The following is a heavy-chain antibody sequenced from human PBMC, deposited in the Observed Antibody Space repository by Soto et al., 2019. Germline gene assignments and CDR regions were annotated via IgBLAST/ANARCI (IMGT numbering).Heavy chain of an antibody. D-gene: IGHD2-2*01. V-gene: IGHV3-74*01. J-gene: IGHJ4*02. CDR1: GFTFSNYW. CDR3: ARVYCAGTSCPYHYDY. Sequence: GSLRLPCAASGFTFSNYWMHWVRQAPGKGLVWVSRTNSDGSGTSYADSVKGRFTVSRDNAKNTLFLQMNSLRVDDTAIYYCARVYCAGTSCPYHYDYWGQGTSVTGSS. CDR2: TNSDGSGT.